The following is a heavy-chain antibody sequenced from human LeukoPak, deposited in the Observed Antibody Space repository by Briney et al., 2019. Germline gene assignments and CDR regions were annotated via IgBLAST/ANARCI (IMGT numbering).Heavy chain of an antibody. D-gene: IGHD6-13*01. CDR2: IKSKTDGGTT. Sequence: GGSLRLSCAASGFTFSNAWVSWVRQAPGKGLEWVGHIKSKTDGGTTDYAAPVKGRFTISRDDSKNTLYLQMNSLKTEDAAVYFCTQQQLVQVYWGQGTLVTVSS. V-gene: IGHV3-15*01. CDR1: GFTFSNAW. CDR3: TQQQLVQVY. J-gene: IGHJ4*02.